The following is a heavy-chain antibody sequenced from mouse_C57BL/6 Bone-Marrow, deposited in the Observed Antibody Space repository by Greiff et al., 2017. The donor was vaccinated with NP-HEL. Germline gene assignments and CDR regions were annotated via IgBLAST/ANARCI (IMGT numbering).Heavy chain of an antibody. J-gene: IGHJ1*03. Sequence: EVQRVEPGGGLVKPGGSLKLSCAASGFTFSDYGMHWVRQAPEKGLEWVAYISSCSSTINYADTVKGRFTISRDNAKNTLFLQMTRLRSEDTAMYYCARGGYYRPHWYFDVWGTGTTVTVSS. V-gene: IGHV5-17*01. CDR3: ARGGYYRPHWYFDV. CDR2: ISSCSSTI. CDR1: GFTFSDYG. D-gene: IGHD2-12*01.